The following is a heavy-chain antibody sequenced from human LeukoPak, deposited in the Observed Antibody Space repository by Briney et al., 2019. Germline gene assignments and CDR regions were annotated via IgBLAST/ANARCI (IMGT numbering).Heavy chain of an antibody. J-gene: IGHJ2*01. D-gene: IGHD3-22*01. CDR1: GFSVSSNY. CDR3: ARGYYYDRSVYNRDWYFDL. V-gene: IGHV3-53*01. Sequence: GGSLRLSCAASGFSVSSNYMNWVRQAPGKGLEWVSLIYSGGDTYYADSVKGRFTISRDNSKNTLYLQMNSLRAEDTAVYYCARGYYYDRSVYNRDWYFDLWGRSTLVTVSS. CDR2: IYSGGDT.